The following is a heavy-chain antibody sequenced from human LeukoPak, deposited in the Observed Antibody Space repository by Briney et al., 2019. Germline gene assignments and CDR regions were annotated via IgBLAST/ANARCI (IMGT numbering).Heavy chain of an antibody. D-gene: IGHD6-6*01. Sequence: SETLSLTCAVYGGSFSGYYWSWIRQPPGKGLEWIGEINHSGSTNYNPSLKSRVTISVDTSKNQFSLKLSSVTAADTAVYYCARGRGIAARPIDYWGQGTLVTVSS. CDR2: INHSGST. V-gene: IGHV4-34*01. CDR3: ARGRGIAARPIDY. CDR1: GGSFSGYY. J-gene: IGHJ4*02.